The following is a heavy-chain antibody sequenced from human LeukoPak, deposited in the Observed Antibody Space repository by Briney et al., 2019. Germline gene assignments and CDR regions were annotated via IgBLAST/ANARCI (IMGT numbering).Heavy chain of an antibody. D-gene: IGHD4-17*01. J-gene: IGHJ4*02. CDR2: IYYSGST. V-gene: IGHV4-31*03. Sequence: SETLSLTCTASGDSISSGGYYWSWIRQHPGKGLEWIGYIYYSGSTSYYPSLESRVTISVDTSKNQFSLNLNSVTAADTAVYYCARATVTTYYFDYWGQGTLVTVSS. CDR1: GDSISSGGYY. CDR3: ARATVTTYYFDY.